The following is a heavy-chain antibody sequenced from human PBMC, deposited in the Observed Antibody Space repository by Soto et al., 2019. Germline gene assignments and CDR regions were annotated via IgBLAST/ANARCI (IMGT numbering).Heavy chain of an antibody. V-gene: IGHV3-23*01. CDR3: ARLGGYSGYDPFDY. Sequence: EVQLLESGGGLVEPGGSLRLSCAASGFHFSIYAMGWVRQAPGKGLEWVSVISGNGGSTYYPVSVKGRFSISRDISKNTLFLEMNSLRAEDTAIYYCARLGGYSGYDPFDYWGQGTLVTVSS. CDR2: ISGNGGST. CDR1: GFHFSIYA. J-gene: IGHJ4*02. D-gene: IGHD5-12*01.